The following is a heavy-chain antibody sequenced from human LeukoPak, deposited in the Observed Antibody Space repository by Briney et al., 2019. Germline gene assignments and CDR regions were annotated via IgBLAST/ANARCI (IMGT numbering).Heavy chain of an antibody. CDR2: ISSSSSTI. CDR1: GFTFSSYS. V-gene: IGHV3-48*01. CDR3: ARDDYTIVVVPAATDY. J-gene: IGHJ4*02. D-gene: IGHD2-2*01. Sequence: GGSLRLSCAASGFTFSSYSMNWVRQAPGKGLEWVSYISSSSSTIYYADSVKGRFTISRDNAKNSLYLQMNSLRAEDTAVYYCARDDYTIVVVPAATDYWGQGTLVTVSS.